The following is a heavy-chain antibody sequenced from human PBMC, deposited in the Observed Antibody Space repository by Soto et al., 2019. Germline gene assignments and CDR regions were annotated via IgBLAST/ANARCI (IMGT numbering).Heavy chain of an antibody. V-gene: IGHV1-46*01. CDR3: ARVRMATIRTYTINV. D-gene: IGHD5-12*01. CDR2: INPYSGTT. Sequence: ASLYVSVKAAGYTFTSYYLHWVRQAPGQWLEWMGRINPYSGTTNYAKKFQGRVTMTTDTSASTVYMELSSLRSEDTAVYYCARVRMATIRTYTINVW. J-gene: IGHJ3*01. CDR1: GYTFTSYY.